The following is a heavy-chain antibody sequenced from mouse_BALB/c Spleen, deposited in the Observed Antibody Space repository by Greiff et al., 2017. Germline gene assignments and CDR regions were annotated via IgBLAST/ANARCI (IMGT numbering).Heavy chain of an antibody. CDR3: ARSYYGSSYEGYYAMDY. CDR1: GYSITSDYA. Sequence: EVQLLESGPGLVKPSQSLSLTCTVTGYSITSDYAWNWIRQFPGNKLEWMGYISYSGSTSYNPSLKSRISITRDTSKNQFFLQLNSVTTEDTATYYCARSYYGSSYEGYYAMDYWGQGTSVTVSS. D-gene: IGHD1-1*01. V-gene: IGHV3-2*02. J-gene: IGHJ4*01. CDR2: ISYSGST.